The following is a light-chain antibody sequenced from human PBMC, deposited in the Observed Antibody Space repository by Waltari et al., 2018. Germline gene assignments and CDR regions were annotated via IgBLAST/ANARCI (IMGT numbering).Light chain of an antibody. V-gene: IGLV4-69*01. CDR1: SGHSSNI. CDR2: VHRDGSH. Sequence: QLVLTQSPSASASLGASVKLTCTLSSGHSSNIIAWHQQQPEKGPRYVMKVHRDGSHSKGDEIPDRFSGSSSGAERYLTISSLQSEDEADYYCQTGGHGTWVFGGGTKLTVL. J-gene: IGLJ3*02. CDR3: QTGGHGTWV.